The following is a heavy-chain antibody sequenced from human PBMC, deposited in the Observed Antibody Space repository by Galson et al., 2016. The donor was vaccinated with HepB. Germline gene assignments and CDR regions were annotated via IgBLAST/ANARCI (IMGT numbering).Heavy chain of an antibody. J-gene: IGHJ4*02. Sequence: LRLSCAASGLTFSRNSMNWVRLAPGKGLEWVSSISSSSDIYYADSVKGRFTISRDNAKNSLYLQMDSLRAEDTAVYYCARAGTTGTTGDYWGQGTLVTVSS. CDR1: GLTFSRNS. CDR2: ISSSSDI. D-gene: IGHD1-1*01. CDR3: ARAGTTGTTGDY. V-gene: IGHV3-21*01.